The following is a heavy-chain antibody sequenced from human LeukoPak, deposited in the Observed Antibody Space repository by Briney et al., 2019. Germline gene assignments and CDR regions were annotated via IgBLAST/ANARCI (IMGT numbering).Heavy chain of an antibody. J-gene: IGHJ4*02. CDR2: MSGSSAGGTT. CDR3: AKATLVSCTGAICYPFDY. V-gene: IGHV3-23*01. CDR1: GFTFNSYA. Sequence: GGSLRLSCVASGFTFNSYAMSWVRQAPGKRLEWVSTMSGSSAGGTTYYADSVKGRFAISRDNSKNTLYLQMNSLRAEDTAVYYCAKATLVSCTGAICYPFDYWGQGILVTVSS. D-gene: IGHD2-8*02.